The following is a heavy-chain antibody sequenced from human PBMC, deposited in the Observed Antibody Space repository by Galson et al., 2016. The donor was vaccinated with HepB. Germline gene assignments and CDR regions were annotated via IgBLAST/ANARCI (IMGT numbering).Heavy chain of an antibody. CDR2: ISKSDSPI. CDR3: ARVGTWIHQYFYYMDV. CDR1: GFTFTGYE. D-gene: IGHD5-18*01. J-gene: IGHJ6*03. Sequence: SLRLSCAASGFTFTGYEFNWARQAPGKGLEWLSYISKSDSPIYYADSVKGRFTISRDNIKKSLFLEMNSLRAGDTGVYYCARVGTWIHQYFYYMDVWGKGITVTVSS. V-gene: IGHV3-48*03.